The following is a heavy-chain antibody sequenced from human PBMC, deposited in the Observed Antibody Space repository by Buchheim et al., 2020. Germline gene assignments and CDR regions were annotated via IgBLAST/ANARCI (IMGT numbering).Heavy chain of an antibody. D-gene: IGHD3-22*01. J-gene: IGHJ4*02. CDR3: AKDSVYYYDSSGYYYFDY. Sequence: EVQLLESGGGLVQPGGSLRLSCAASGFTFSSYAMSWVRQAPGKGLEWVSGISGSGGSTYYADSVKGRFTISRDNSKNTLYLQMNSLRAEDTAVYYCAKDSVYYYDSSGYYYFDYWGQGTL. V-gene: IGHV3-23*01. CDR1: GFTFSSYA. CDR2: ISGSGGST.